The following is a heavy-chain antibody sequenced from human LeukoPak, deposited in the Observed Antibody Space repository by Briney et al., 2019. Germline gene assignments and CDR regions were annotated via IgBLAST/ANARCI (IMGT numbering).Heavy chain of an antibody. J-gene: IGHJ6*02. V-gene: IGHV4-31*03. CDR3: ARAAILRFGVYYGMDV. CDR2: IYYSGST. D-gene: IGHD3-3*01. Sequence: PSETLSLTCTVSGGSISSGDYYWSWIRQHPGKGLEWIGYIYYSGSTYYNPSLKSRVTISVDTSKNQFSLKLSSVTAADTAVYYCARAAILRFGVYYGMDVWGQGTTVTVSS. CDR1: GGSISSGDYY.